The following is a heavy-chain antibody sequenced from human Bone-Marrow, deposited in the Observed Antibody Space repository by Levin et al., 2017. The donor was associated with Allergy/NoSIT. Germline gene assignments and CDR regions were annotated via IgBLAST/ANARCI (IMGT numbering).Heavy chain of an antibody. V-gene: IGHV1-8*01. D-gene: IGHD2-21*01. J-gene: IGHJ6*02. CDR2: MNPKSGNT. Sequence: AASVKVSCKASGYTFTSYDINWVRQATGQGLEWMGWMNPKSGNTGYARKFQGRVTMTRNTSISTAYMNLSSLRSEDTAVYYCARGPAGASYSYYSGMDVWGQGTTVTVSS. CDR1: GYTFTSYD. CDR3: ARGPAGASYSYYSGMDV.